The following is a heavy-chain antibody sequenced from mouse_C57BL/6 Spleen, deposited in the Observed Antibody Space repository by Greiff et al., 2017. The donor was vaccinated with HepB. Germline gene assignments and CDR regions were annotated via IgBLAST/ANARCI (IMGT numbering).Heavy chain of an antibody. CDR1: GYAFSSSW. Sequence: VQLQQSGPELVKPGASVKISCKASGYAFSSSWMNWVKQRPGKGLEWIGRIYPGDGDTNYNGKFKGKATLTADKSSSTAYMQLSSLTSEDSAVYFCARWYYEYDVSYFDYWGQGTTLTVSS. V-gene: IGHV1-82*01. D-gene: IGHD2-4*01. J-gene: IGHJ2*01. CDR3: ARWYYEYDVSYFDY. CDR2: IYPGDGDT.